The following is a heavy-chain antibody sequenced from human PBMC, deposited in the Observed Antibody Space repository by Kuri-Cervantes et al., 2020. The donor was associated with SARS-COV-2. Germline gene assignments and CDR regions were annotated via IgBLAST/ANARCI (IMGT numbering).Heavy chain of an antibody. CDR1: GYTFTSYY. CDR2: INPSGGST. D-gene: IGHD2-2*01. V-gene: IGHV1-46*01. J-gene: IGHJ3*02. Sequence: ASVKVSCKASGYTFTSYYMRWVRQAPGQGLEWMGIINPSGGSTSYAQKFQGRVTMTRDTSTSTVYMELSSLRSEDTAVYCCAREDIVVVPAYYDDAFDIWGQGAMVTVSS. CDR3: AREDIVVVPAYYDDAFDI.